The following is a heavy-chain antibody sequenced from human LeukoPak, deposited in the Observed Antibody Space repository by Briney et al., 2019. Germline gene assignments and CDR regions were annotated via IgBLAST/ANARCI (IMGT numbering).Heavy chain of an antibody. CDR2: IYYSGST. CDR1: GGSISSSSYY. CDR3: AREKRYGSGWYYFDY. J-gene: IGHJ4*02. Sequence: SETLSLTCTVSGGSISSSSYYWGWIRQPPGKGLEWIGSIYYSGSTYYNPSLKSRVTISVDTSKSQFSLKLSSVTAADTAVYYCAREKRYGSGWYYFDYWGQGTLVTVSS. V-gene: IGHV4-39*02. D-gene: IGHD6-19*01.